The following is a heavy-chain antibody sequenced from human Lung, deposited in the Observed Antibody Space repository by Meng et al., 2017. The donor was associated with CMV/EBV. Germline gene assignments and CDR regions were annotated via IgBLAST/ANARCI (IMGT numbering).Heavy chain of an antibody. CDR3: ARDTRWVQET. V-gene: IGHV3-7*01. Sequence: GGSLRLSCAASGFTLSAFWMSWVRQAPGKGLEWVANIKQDGREKYYVDSVKGRFTISRDNAKNSLYLQMNSLRDEDTAIYYCARDTRWVQETWGQGTLVTVSS. J-gene: IGHJ4*02. D-gene: IGHD5-24*01. CDR2: IKQDGREK. CDR1: GFTLSAFW.